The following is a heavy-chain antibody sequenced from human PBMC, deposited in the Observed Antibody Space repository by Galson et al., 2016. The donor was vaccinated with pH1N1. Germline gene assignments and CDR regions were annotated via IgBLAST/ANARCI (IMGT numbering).Heavy chain of an antibody. CDR2: IDPSNGGT. Sequence: SVKVSCKASGYTFTTSYIHWVRQAPGEGPGWMGVIDPSNGGTTYAQKFQARVTMTRDTSTSTVYLDLSRLRSEDTSVFYCTRDLGRRREFWGQGTLVTVSS. J-gene: IGHJ4*02. CDR3: TRDLGRRREF. CDR1: GYTFTTSY. D-gene: IGHD1-26*01. V-gene: IGHV1-46*01.